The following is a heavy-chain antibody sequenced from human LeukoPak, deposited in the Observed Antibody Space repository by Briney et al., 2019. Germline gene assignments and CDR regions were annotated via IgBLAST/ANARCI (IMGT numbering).Heavy chain of an antibody. CDR3: ADGRSSTSLLIDY. J-gene: IGHJ4*02. D-gene: IGHD2-2*01. Sequence: PGGSLRLSCAASGFTFSTYAMNWVRQAPGKGLEWVSRLSGSGGSTSYADSVKGRFTISRDNSKNTLFLQMNNLRAEDTAVYYCADGRSSTSLLIDYWGQGTLVTVSS. CDR1: GFTFSTYA. CDR2: LSGSGGST. V-gene: IGHV3-23*01.